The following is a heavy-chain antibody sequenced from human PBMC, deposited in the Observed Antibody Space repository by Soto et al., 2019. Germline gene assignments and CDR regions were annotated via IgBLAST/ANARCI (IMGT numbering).Heavy chain of an antibody. J-gene: IGHJ5*01. CDR1: GFSLAITG. D-gene: IGHD6-19*01. V-gene: IGHV3-30*18. Sequence: QVQLVESGGGVVQPGRSLRLACAASGFSLAITGMHWVRQTPGKGLEWVAMLSHDGSETYYGDSVRGRFTISRDNSKNTLYLQMNGLRPEDTALYYCAKDRGSSGWYNWFDSWGQGALVTVSS. CDR3: AKDRGSSGWYNWFDS. CDR2: LSHDGSET.